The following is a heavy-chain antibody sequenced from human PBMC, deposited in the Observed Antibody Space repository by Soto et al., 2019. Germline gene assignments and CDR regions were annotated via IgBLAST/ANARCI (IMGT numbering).Heavy chain of an antibody. CDR3: ARDPGVNWA. V-gene: IGHV3-66*01. CDR2: MYSGGGT. Sequence: EVQLVESGGGLVQPGGSLRLSCVASGFTVSNNYMTWVRQAPGEGLEWVSNMYSGGGTYYSDSVKGRFPISRDSSTNTLSLQLANVRAEDTTVYYCARDPGVNWAWGKGTKLTVSS. D-gene: IGHD2-8*01. CDR1: GFTVSNNY. J-gene: IGHJ6*04.